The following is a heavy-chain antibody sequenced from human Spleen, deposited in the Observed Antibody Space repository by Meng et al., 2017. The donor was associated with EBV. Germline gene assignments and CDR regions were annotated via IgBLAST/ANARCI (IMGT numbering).Heavy chain of an antibody. J-gene: IGHJ4*02. V-gene: IGHV1-2*06. D-gene: IGHD2-15*01. Sequence: QVQLVLSGAEVKKPGASLKVSCKTSGYTFTGYYIHWVRQAPGQGLEWMGRINPDSGGTDYAQKYQDRVTMTRDTSISTAYMELSSLRSDDTAIYYCARVRCFDGSCNWGYWGQGTLVTASS. CDR2: INPDSGGT. CDR3: ARVRCFDGSCNWGY. CDR1: GYTFTGYY.